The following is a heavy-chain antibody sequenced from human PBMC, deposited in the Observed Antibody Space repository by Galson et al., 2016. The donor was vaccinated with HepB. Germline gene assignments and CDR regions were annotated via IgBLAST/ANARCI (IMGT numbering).Heavy chain of an antibody. Sequence: SVKVSCKASGYTFTTNGISWVRQAPGQGLEWVAWISAHNGDTNSAQKFQGRVTLTTDTSTRTAYMELRSLTSDDTAVYYCARDRDRSIDYWGQVTLVTVSS. CDR2: ISAHNGDT. CDR3: ARDRDRSIDY. J-gene: IGHJ4*02. V-gene: IGHV1-18*04. D-gene: IGHD5-24*01. CDR1: GYTFTTNG.